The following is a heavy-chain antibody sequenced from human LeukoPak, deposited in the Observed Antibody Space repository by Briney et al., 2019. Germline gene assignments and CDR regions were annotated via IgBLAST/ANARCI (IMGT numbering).Heavy chain of an antibody. CDR2: INPSGGST. Sequence: ASVRVSCKASGYTFTSYYMHWVRHAPGQGLEWMGIINPSGGSTSYAQKFQGRVTMTRDTSTSTVYMELSSLRSEDTAVYYCARAYSSGWYAYYWGQGTLVTVSS. CDR1: GYTFTSYY. CDR3: ARAYSSGWYAYY. D-gene: IGHD6-19*01. V-gene: IGHV1-46*01. J-gene: IGHJ4*02.